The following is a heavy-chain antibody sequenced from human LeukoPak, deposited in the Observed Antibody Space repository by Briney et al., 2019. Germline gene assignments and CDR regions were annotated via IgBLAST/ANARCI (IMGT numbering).Heavy chain of an antibody. V-gene: IGHV3-30*03. D-gene: IGHD3-3*01. CDR1: GFPFTNAW. CDR2: ISNDGSRK. CDR3: ARDRAWNYFDY. J-gene: IGHJ4*02. Sequence: GGSLRLSCAASGFPFTNAWMNWVRQAPGKGLEWVAIISNDGSRKYYAHSVESRFTISRDNSKNTLYLQMDSLRAEDTAVYYCARDRAWNYFDYWGQGTLVTVSS.